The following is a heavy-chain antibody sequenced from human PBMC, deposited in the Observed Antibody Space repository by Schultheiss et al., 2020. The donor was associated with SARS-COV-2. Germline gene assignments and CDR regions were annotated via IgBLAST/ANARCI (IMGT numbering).Heavy chain of an antibody. CDR3: ERAKDCSSTSCYTHWFDP. V-gene: IGHV4-34*01. CDR2: INHSGSN. J-gene: IGHJ5*02. D-gene: IGHD2-2*02. Sequence: SETLSLTCTVSGGSISSYYWSWIRQPPGKGLEWIGEINHSGSNNYNPSLKSRVTISVDTSKNQFSLKLSSVTAADTAVYYCERAKDCSSTSCYTHWFDPWGHGTMVTVSS. CDR1: GGSISSYY.